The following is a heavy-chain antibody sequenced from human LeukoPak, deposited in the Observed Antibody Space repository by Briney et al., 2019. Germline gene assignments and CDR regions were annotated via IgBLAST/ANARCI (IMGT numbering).Heavy chain of an antibody. CDR3: AGSRYQMVYAGY. J-gene: IGHJ4*02. Sequence: GGSLRLSCAASGCTFSSYAMHWVRQAPGKGLEWVAVISYDGSNKYYADSVKGRFTISRDNSKNTLYLQMNSLRAEDTAVYYCAGSRYQMVYAGYWGQGTLVTVS. CDR1: GCTFSSYA. D-gene: IGHD2-8*01. V-gene: IGHV3-30-3*01. CDR2: ISYDGSNK.